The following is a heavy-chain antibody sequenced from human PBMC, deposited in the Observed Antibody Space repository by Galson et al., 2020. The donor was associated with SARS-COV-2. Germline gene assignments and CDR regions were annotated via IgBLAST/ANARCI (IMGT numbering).Heavy chain of an antibody. CDR1: GGSISSGGYY. CDR3: ARVGPPTYYYDSSGYYFDY. CDR2: IYYSGST. Sequence: SETLSLTCTVSGGSISSGGYYWSWIRQHPGKGLEWIGYIYYSGSTYYNPSLKSRVTISVDTSKNQFSLKLSSVTAADTAVYYCARVGPPTYYYDSSGYYFDYWGQGTLVTVSS. D-gene: IGHD3-22*01. J-gene: IGHJ4*02. V-gene: IGHV4-31*03.